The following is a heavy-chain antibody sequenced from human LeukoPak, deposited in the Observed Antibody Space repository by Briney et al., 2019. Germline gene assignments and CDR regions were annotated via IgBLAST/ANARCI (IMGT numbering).Heavy chain of an antibody. J-gene: IGHJ4*02. CDR3: ARRAGAYSHPYDY. CDR2: ISSSGSTI. CDR1: GFTFSSYA. V-gene: IGHV3-48*03. D-gene: IGHD4/OR15-4a*01. Sequence: GGSLRLSCAASGFTFSSYAMSWVRQAPGKGLEWVSYISSSGSTIYYADSVKGRFTISRDNAKNSLYLQMNSLRAEDTAVYYCARRAGAYSHPYDYWGQGTLVTVSS.